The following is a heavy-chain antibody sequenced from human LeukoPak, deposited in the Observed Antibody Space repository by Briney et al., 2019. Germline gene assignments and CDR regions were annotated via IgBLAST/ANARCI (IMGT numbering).Heavy chain of an antibody. CDR2: IWYDGSNK. V-gene: IGHV3-33*01. D-gene: IGHD1-26*01. Sequence: GGSLRLSCAASGFTFSNYGMHWVRQAPGKGLEWVAVIWYDGSNKYYADSVKGRFTISRDNVKNTLYLQMNSLRAEDTAVYYCVRESSGAVDYWGQGTLVTVSS. CDR3: VRESSGAVDY. J-gene: IGHJ4*02. CDR1: GFTFSNYG.